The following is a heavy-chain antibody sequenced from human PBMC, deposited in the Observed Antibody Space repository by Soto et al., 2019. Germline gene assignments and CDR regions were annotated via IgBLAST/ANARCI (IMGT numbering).Heavy chain of an antibody. V-gene: IGHV3-23*01. D-gene: IGHD2-2*01. CDR2: ISGRGGST. Sequence: GSLRLSCVASGFSFSSYGMSWVRQAPGKGLEWVSGISGRGGSTSYADSVKGRFTVSRDSSKSTLYLQMNSLRAEDTAVYYCAKDRYCSSISCYAGFDYWGQGALVTVSS. CDR1: GFSFSSYG. CDR3: AKDRYCSSISCYAGFDY. J-gene: IGHJ4*02.